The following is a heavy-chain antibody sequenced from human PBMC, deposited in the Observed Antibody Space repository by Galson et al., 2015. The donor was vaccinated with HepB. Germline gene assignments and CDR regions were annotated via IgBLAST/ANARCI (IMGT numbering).Heavy chain of an antibody. V-gene: IGHV3-15*01. J-gene: IGHJ3*02. CDR2: IKSKTDGETT. Sequence: SLRLSCAASGFTFSNAWMSWVRQAPGKGLEWVGRIKSKTDGETTDYAAPVKGRFTISRDDSKNTLYLQMNSLKTEDTAVYYCTTARPLYSYGSFDIWGQGTMVTVSS. CDR3: TTARPLYSYGSFDI. D-gene: IGHD5-18*01. CDR1: GFTFSNAW.